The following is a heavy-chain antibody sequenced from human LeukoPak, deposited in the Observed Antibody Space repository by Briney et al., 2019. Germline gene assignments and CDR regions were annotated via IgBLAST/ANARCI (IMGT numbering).Heavy chain of an antibody. Sequence: SETLSLTCVVSGGSISSHYWSWIRQPPGEGLEWIGYIYFSGYTNHNPSLKSRVTISVDTSNNQFSLRLSSVTAADTAVYYCARSERRAQKDTYYNHYYYMDVWGKGTTVTVSS. CDR1: GGSISSHY. V-gene: IGHV4-59*11. D-gene: IGHD6-25*01. CDR2: IYFSGYT. CDR3: ARSERRAQKDTYYNHYYYMDV. J-gene: IGHJ6*03.